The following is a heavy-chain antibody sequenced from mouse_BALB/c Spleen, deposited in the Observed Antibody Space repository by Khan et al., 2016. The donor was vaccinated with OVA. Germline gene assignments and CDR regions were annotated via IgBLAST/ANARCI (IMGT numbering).Heavy chain of an antibody. CDR2: IWSDGST. CDR3: ARELRLGGFAY. D-gene: IGHD1-2*01. Sequence: VQLVKSGPGLVAPSQSLSITCTVSGFSLTGYGVNWVRQPPGKDLEWLGMIWSDGSTDYNSALKSRLSINKDNSKSQVFLKMNSLQTDDTARYFCARELRLGGFAYWGQGTLVTVST. CDR1: GFSLTGYG. J-gene: IGHJ3*01. V-gene: IGHV2-6-7*01.